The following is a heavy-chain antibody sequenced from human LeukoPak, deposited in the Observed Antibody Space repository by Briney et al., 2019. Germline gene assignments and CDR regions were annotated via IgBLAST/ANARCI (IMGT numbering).Heavy chain of an antibody. D-gene: IGHD3-22*01. Sequence: ASVKVSCKASGYTFTSYAMNWVRQAPGQGLEWMGWINTNTGNPTYAQGFTGRFVFSLDTSVSTAYLQISSLKAEDTAVYYCARARRGVTHYYDSSGYYGWFDPWGQGTLVTVSS. V-gene: IGHV7-4-1*02. CDR3: ARARRGVTHYYDSSGYYGWFDP. CDR1: GYTFTSYA. CDR2: INTNTGNP. J-gene: IGHJ5*02.